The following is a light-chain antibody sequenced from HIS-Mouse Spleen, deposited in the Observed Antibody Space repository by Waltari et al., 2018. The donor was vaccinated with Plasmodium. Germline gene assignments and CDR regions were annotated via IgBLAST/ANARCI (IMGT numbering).Light chain of an antibody. CDR3: QQSYSNPQLT. CDR2: AAS. CDR1: QSISSY. Sequence: IQITQFLPPLSASVGYRDSITCRASQSISSYLNWYQQKPVKARKLLTYAASSLQSGVSSSFSVSGSGTDINLTISSLQPEDFETDNCQQSYSNPQLTFGEGTKVEIK. J-gene: IGKJ4*02. V-gene: IGKV1-39*01.